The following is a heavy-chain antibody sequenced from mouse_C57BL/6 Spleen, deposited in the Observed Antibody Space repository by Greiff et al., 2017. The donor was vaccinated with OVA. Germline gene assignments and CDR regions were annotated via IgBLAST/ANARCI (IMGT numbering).Heavy chain of an antibody. V-gene: IGHV1-4*01. CDR2: INPSSGYT. CDR3: AREGDLYYFDY. Sequence: VKLVESGAELARPGASVKMSCKASGYTFTSYTMHWVKQRPGQGLEWIGYINPSSGYTKYNQKFKDKATLTADKSSSTAYMQLSSLTSEDSAVYYCAREGDLYYFDYWGQGTTLTVSS. J-gene: IGHJ2*01. CDR1: GYTFTSYT. D-gene: IGHD3-3*01.